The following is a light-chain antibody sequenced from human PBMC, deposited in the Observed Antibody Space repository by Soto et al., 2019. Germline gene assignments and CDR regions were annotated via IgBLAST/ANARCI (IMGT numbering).Light chain of an antibody. CDR1: QSVSNN. CDR3: QQYNNWPPGT. V-gene: IGKV3-15*01. Sequence: EIVMTQSPATLSVSPGESATLSCRASQSVSNNLTWYQQKPGQAPRLLIHGASTRATGFPARFSGSGSGTDFTLTISSLQSEDFAVYYCQQYNNWPPGTFGQGTKVDIK. J-gene: IGKJ1*01. CDR2: GAS.